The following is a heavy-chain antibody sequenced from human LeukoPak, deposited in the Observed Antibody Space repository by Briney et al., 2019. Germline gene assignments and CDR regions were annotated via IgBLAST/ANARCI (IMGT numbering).Heavy chain of an antibody. J-gene: IGHJ4*02. CDR2: ISYDRSNK. CDR1: GFTFSNYS. V-gene: IGHV3-30*04. D-gene: IGHD3-3*01. Sequence: GGSLRLSCAASGFTFSNYSMHWVRQAPGKGLEWVAVISYDRSNKYYADSLKGRFTISRDNSKNTLYLQMNSLRAEDTVVYYCAKGSDFWSGYYWYYFDYWGQGTLVTVSS. CDR3: AKGSDFWSGYYWYYFDY.